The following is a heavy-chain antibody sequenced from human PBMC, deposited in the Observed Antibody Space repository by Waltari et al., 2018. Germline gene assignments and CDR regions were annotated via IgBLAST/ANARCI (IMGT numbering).Heavy chain of an antibody. J-gene: IGHJ4*02. V-gene: IGHV4-30-2*01. CDR3: ARVGVVAALYYFDY. CDR1: GGSISSGGYS. CDR2: IYHSGST. Sequence: QLQLQESGSGLVKPSQTLSLTCAVSGGSISSGGYSWSWIRQPPGKGLEWIGYIYHSGSTYYNPSLKSRVTIAVDRSKNQFSLKLSSVTAADTAVYYCARVGVVAALYYFDYWGQGTLVTVSS. D-gene: IGHD2-15*01.